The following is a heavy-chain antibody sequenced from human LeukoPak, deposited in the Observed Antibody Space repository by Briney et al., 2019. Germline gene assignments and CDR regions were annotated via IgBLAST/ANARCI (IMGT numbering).Heavy chain of an antibody. CDR1: GESIRSTTF. D-gene: IGHD6-13*01. V-gene: IGHV4-39*01. Sequence: PPETLSLTCSVSGESIRSTTFWGWIRQSPGMGLEWIASTSHAGISYYNPSLSSRVTVSADSSKNQFSLRLSSVTATDTAVYYCARRGGHSWDVGNWFDPWGQGTPVTVSS. J-gene: IGHJ5*02. CDR2: TSHAGIS. CDR3: ARRGGHSWDVGNWFDP.